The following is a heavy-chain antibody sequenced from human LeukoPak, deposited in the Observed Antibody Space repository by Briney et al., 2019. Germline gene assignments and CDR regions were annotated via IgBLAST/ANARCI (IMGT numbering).Heavy chain of an antibody. D-gene: IGHD5-24*01. CDR2: ISGSGGST. CDR3: ALEMATMRFDY. Sequence: GGSLRLSCAASGFSISTYAMSWVRQAPGKGLEWVSAISGSGGSTYYADSVKGRFTISRDNSKNTLYLQMNSLRAEDTAAYYCALEMATMRFDYWGQGTLVTVSS. CDR1: GFSISTYA. J-gene: IGHJ4*02. V-gene: IGHV3-23*01.